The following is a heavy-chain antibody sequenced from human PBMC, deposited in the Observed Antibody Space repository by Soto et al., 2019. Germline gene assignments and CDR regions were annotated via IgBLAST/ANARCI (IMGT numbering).Heavy chain of an antibody. V-gene: IGHV1-3*01. CDR3: ARDGSRDSNWFDP. CDR2: INADNGHT. CDR1: GYTFTDFS. D-gene: IGHD6-13*01. Sequence: QVQLVQSGAEAKKPGASVKVSCKASGYTFTDFSMHWVRQAPGQRLQWMGWINADNGHTKYSQKFQGRVTISRDTSASTAYMELRSLRSEDTAVYYCARDGSRDSNWFDPWGQGTLVIVSS. J-gene: IGHJ5*02.